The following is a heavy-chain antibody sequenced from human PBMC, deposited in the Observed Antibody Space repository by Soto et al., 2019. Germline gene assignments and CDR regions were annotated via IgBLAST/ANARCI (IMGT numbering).Heavy chain of an antibody. CDR3: ARVGDVDKDFDY. V-gene: IGHV3-33*01. J-gene: IGHJ4*02. CDR2: IWYDGSNK. Sequence: QVQLVESGGGVVQPGRSLRLSCAASGFTFSSYGMHWVRQAPGKGLEWVAVIWYDGSNKYYADSVKGRFTISRDNSKNTLYLQRNSLRAEDTAVYYCARVGDVDKDFDYWGQGTLVTVSS. CDR1: GFTFSSYG. D-gene: IGHD3-16*01.